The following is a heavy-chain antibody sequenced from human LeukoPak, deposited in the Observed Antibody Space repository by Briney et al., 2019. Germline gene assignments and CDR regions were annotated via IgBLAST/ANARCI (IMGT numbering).Heavy chain of an antibody. V-gene: IGHV3-30*04. Sequence: PGRSLRLSCAASGFTFSSYAMHWVRQAPGKGLEWVAVISYDGSNKYYADSVKGRFTISRDNSKNTLYLQMNSLRAEDTAVYYCAKGEKYYDFWSGYSNGMDVWGQGTTVTVSS. J-gene: IGHJ6*02. CDR1: GFTFSSYA. CDR2: ISYDGSNK. CDR3: AKGEKYYDFWSGYSNGMDV. D-gene: IGHD3-3*01.